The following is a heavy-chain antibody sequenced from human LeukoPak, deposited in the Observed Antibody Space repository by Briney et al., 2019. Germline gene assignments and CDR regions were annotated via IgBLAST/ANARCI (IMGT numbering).Heavy chain of an antibody. CDR2: IIPIFGTA. V-gene: IGHV1-69*13. J-gene: IGHJ4*02. CDR1: GGTSSSYA. D-gene: IGHD2-15*01. CDR3: ARGNIPFIVHLVFDY. Sequence: SVKVSCTASGGTSSSYAISWVRQAPGQGLEWMGGIIPIFGTANYAQKFQGRVTITADESTSTAYMELSSLRSEDTAVYYCARGNIPFIVHLVFDYWGQGTLVTVSS.